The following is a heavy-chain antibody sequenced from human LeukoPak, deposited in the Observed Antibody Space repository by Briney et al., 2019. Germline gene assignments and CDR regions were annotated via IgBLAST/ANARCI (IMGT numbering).Heavy chain of an antibody. CDR2: IFSSGST. D-gene: IGHD6-19*01. Sequence: SETLSLTCIVSGGSISRYYWSWIRQPPGKGLEWIGYIFSSGSTEYNPSLKSRVTISEDTSKNQISLNLTSVSAADTAVYYCARDPSYFSGWYDYWGQGTLVAVSS. CDR3: ARDPSYFSGWYDY. J-gene: IGHJ4*02. CDR1: GGSISRYY. V-gene: IGHV4-59*01.